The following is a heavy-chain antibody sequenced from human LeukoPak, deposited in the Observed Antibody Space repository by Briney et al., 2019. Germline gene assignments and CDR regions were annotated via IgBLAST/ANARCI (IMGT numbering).Heavy chain of an antibody. D-gene: IGHD5-18*01. Sequence: ASVKVSCKASGYTFTSYYMHWVRQAPGQGLEWMGIINPSGGSTSYARKFQGRVTMTRDTSTSTVYMELSSLRSEDTAVYYCARDLTNVDTAMVTRGFDYWGQGTLVTVSS. CDR3: ARDLTNVDTAMVTRGFDY. CDR1: GYTFTSYY. V-gene: IGHV1-46*01. J-gene: IGHJ4*02. CDR2: INPSGGST.